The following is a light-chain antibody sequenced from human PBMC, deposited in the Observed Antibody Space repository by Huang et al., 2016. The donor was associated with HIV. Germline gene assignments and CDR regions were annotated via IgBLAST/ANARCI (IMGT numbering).Light chain of an antibody. CDR1: HSIGNY. J-gene: IGKJ2*01. Sequence: EIVLTQSPATLSLSPGERATLSCRASHSIGNYLAWYQNKAGPAPRILSYDESNRASGIPARFSGSGSAGTDFTLTISSLEPEDFAVYYCHQRSAWPSTFGQGTKLEI. CDR2: DES. V-gene: IGKV3-11*01. CDR3: HQRSAWPST.